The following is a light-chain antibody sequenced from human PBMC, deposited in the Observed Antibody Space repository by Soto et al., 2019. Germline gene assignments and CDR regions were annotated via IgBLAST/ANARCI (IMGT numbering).Light chain of an antibody. Sequence: QSALTQPASVSGSPGQSITISCTGTSSDVGGYNYVCWYQQHPGKAPKLIIYDVSNRPSGVFNRFSGSKSGNTASLTISGLQAGDEADYYCSSFTSSTTYVFGTGTKLTVL. CDR1: SSDVGGYNY. J-gene: IGLJ1*01. CDR2: DVS. CDR3: SSFTSSTTYV. V-gene: IGLV2-14*01.